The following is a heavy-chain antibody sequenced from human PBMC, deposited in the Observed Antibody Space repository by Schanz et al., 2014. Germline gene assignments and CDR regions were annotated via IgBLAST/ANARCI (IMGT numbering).Heavy chain of an antibody. J-gene: IGHJ6*02. CDR2: ISWNSGSV. CDR3: ARERQQLVRWYYYYGMDV. CDR1: GFTFDNYA. Sequence: EVQLVESGGGLVQPGRSLRLSCAASGFTFDNYAMHWVRQAPGKGLEWVSSISWNSGSVAYADSVKGRFTISRDNSKNTLYLQMNSMRTEDTAVYYCARERQQLVRWYYYYGMDVWGQGTTVTVSS. V-gene: IGHV3-9*01. D-gene: IGHD6-13*01.